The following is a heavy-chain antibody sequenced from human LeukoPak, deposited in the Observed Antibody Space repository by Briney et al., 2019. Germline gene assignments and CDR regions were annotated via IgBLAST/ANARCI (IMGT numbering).Heavy chain of an antibody. CDR3: ARGGEGYYYYMDV. V-gene: IGHV4-34*01. J-gene: IGHJ6*03. Sequence: SETLSLTCAVYGGSFSGYYWSWIRQPPGKGLEWIGEINHSGSTNYNPSLKSRVTISVDTSKNQFSLKLSSVTAADTAVYYCARGGEGYYYYMDVWGKGTTVTVSS. CDR1: GGSFSGYY. CDR2: INHSGST.